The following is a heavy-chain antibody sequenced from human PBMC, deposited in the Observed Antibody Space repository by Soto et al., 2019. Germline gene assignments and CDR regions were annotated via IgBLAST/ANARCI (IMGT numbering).Heavy chain of an antibody. D-gene: IGHD4-4*01. CDR3: AKSRDGYSFYYCYGLDV. CDR2: ILYDGSNT. V-gene: IGHV3-30*18. CDR1: GFTFSNYG. Sequence: QAQLVESGGGVVQPGRSLRLSCEASGFTFSNYGMHWVRQAPGKGLEWVAAILYDGSNTYYADSVKGRFTISRDNSKNTLYLEMNSLRPEDTAVYHCAKSRDGYSFYYCYGLDVWGQGTTATVSS. J-gene: IGHJ6*02.